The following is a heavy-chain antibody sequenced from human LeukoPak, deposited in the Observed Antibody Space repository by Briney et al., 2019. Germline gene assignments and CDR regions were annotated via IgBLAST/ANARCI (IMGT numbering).Heavy chain of an antibody. CDR2: IYYSGST. V-gene: IGHV4-30-4*08. CDR1: GGSISSGGYY. J-gene: IGHJ4*02. CDR3: ARGGSSGWLNFDY. D-gene: IGHD6-19*01. Sequence: SQTLSLTCTVSGGSISSGGYYWSWIRQPPGKGLEWIGYIYYSGSTYYNPSLKSRVTISVDTSKNQFSLKLSSVTAADTAVYYCARGGSSGWLNFDYWGQGTLVTVSS.